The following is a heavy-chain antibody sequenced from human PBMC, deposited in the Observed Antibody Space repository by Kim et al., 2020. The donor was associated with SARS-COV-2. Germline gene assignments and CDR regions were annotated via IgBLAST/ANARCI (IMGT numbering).Heavy chain of an antibody. J-gene: IGHJ3*02. Sequence: SETLSLTCTVSGGSISSGDYYWSWIRQPPGKGLEWIGYIYYSGSTYYNPSLKSRVTISVDTSKNQFSLKLSSVTAADTAVYYCARVRTRITMIVVVTDAFDISGQGTMVTVSS. CDR1: GGSISSGDYY. CDR3: ARVRTRITMIVVVTDAFDI. CDR2: IYYSGST. D-gene: IGHD3-22*01. V-gene: IGHV4-30-4*01.